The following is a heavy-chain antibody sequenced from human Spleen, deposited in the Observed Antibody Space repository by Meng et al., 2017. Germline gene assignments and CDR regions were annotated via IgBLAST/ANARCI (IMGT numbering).Heavy chain of an antibody. CDR1: DGSFRGSY. V-gene: IGHV4-34*01. CDR3: ARGFGLYSYGYVVLDY. Sequence: VQVQQGCTGLVKPSETLCVPCAVSDGSFRGSYWSWIRQPPGKGLEWIGEINHSGSTNSPTSLSLVVTISLDPSKHQFSLKLRSVTAADTAVYYCARGFGLYSYGYVVLDYWGQGTLVTVSS. J-gene: IGHJ4*02. D-gene: IGHD5-18*01. CDR2: INHSGST.